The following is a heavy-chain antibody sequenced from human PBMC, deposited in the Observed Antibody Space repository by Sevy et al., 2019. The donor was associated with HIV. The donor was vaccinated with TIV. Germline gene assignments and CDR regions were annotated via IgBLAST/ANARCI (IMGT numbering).Heavy chain of an antibody. D-gene: IGHD6-19*01. Sequence: SETLSLTCTVSGGSFSSSSYYWNWIRQPAGRGLEWIGRIYTSGGTNYNPSLKSRVTMSVDTSKNQFSLKLSSVTAADTAVYYCAGRIAVAAFDYWGQGNLVTVSS. CDR3: AGRIAVAAFDY. CDR1: GGSFSSSSYY. V-gene: IGHV4-61*02. CDR2: IYTSGGT. J-gene: IGHJ4*02.